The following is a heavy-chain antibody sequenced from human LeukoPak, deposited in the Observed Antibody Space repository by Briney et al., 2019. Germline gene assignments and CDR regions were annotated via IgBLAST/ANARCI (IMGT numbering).Heavy chain of an antibody. J-gene: IGHJ5*02. V-gene: IGHV3-23*01. CDR1: GFTFSSYA. Sequence: GGSLRLSCAASGFTFSSYAMSWVRQAPGKGLEWVSAISGSGGSTYYADSVKGRFTISRDNSKNTLYLQMNSLRAEDAAVYYCASSYYDFWSGYYTDYNWFDPWGQGTLVTVSS. CDR3: ASSYYDFWSGYYTDYNWFDP. D-gene: IGHD3-3*01. CDR2: ISGSGGST.